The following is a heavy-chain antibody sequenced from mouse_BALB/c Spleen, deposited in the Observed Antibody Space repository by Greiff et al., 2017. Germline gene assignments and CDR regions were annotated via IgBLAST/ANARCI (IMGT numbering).Heavy chain of an antibody. V-gene: IGHV7-3*02. D-gene: IGHD2-4*01. Sequence: EVKVVESGGGLVQPGGSLRLSCATSGFTFTDYYMSWVRQPPGKALEWLGFIRNKANGYTTEYSASVKGRFTISRDNSQSILYLQMNTLRAEDSATYYCARRGDYDGGDWYFDVWGAGTTVTVSS. CDR3: ARRGDYDGGDWYFDV. J-gene: IGHJ1*01. CDR2: IRNKANGYTT. CDR1: GFTFTDYY.